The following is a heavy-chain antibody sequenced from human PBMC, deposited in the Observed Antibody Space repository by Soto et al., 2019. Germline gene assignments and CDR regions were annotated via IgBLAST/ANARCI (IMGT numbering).Heavy chain of an antibody. Sequence: KSSETLSLTCTVSGGSISSYYWSWIRQPPGKGLEWIGYIYYSGSTNYNPSLKSRVTISVDTSKNQFSLKLSSVTAADTAVYYCARTVIVVVPAAIRRYNWFDPWGQGTLVTVSS. V-gene: IGHV4-59*01. CDR3: ARTVIVVVPAAIRRYNWFDP. D-gene: IGHD2-2*01. CDR2: IYYSGST. CDR1: GGSISSYY. J-gene: IGHJ5*02.